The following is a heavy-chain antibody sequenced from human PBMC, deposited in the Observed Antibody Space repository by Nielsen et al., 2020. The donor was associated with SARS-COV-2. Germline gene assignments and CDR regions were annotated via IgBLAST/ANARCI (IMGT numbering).Heavy chain of an antibody. Sequence: SETLSLTCGVYGVSLRDFHFWTWIRPSPGQGLEWIGEIDHSGSTSYSPSLKSRVTISFDTSKNQFSLTQTSVTAADTAVYYCTRGYGSGRFDPWGQGTLVIVSS. V-gene: IGHV4-34*01. J-gene: IGHJ5*02. D-gene: IGHD3-10*01. CDR3: TRGYGSGRFDP. CDR1: GVSLRDFHF. CDR2: IDHSGST.